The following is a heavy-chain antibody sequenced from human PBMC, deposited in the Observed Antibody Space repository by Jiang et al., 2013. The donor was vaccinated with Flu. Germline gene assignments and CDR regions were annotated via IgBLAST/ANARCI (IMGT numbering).Heavy chain of an antibody. V-gene: IGHV3-7*03. Sequence: GLVQPGGSLRLSCTTSGFTFRSYWMSWVRQAPGKGPEWVANIKEDGREKYYVASVKGRFTISRDNAKNSLYLQMSSLRAEDTAVYYCARHVLTRGYPYYFDYWGQGTLVTV. J-gene: IGHJ4*02. CDR3: ARHVLTRGYPYYFDY. D-gene: IGHD2-2*01. CDR2: IKEDGREK. CDR1: GFTFRSYW.